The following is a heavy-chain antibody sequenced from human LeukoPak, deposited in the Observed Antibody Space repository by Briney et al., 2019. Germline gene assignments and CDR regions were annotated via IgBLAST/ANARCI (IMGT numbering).Heavy chain of an antibody. CDR2: INPNRGVT. J-gene: IGHJ3*02. D-gene: IGHD2-15*01. V-gene: IGHV1-2*02. Sequence: ASVKVSCKASGYSFTGYYIHWVRQAPGQGLEWMGWINPNRGVTNYAQKFQGRVTMTEDTSTDTAYMELSSLGSEDTAVYYCATQKKRLPRSAFDIWGQGTMVTVSS. CDR3: ATQKKRLPRSAFDI. CDR1: GYSFTGYY.